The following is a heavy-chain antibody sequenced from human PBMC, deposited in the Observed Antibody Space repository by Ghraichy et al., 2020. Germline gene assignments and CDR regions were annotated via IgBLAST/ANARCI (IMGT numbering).Heavy chain of an antibody. J-gene: IGHJ4*02. Sequence: GGSLRLSCAASGFTFSTYGMHWVRQAPGKGLEWVAFIPLDGSDKYYGDSVKGRFSISRDNSKNTLHLQMNSLRAEDTAVYYCAKGGPTVTTVHSLYFDYWGQGTLVTVSS. V-gene: IGHV3-30*02. D-gene: IGHD4-17*01. CDR2: IPLDGSDK. CDR1: GFTFSTYG. CDR3: AKGGPTVTTVHSLYFDY.